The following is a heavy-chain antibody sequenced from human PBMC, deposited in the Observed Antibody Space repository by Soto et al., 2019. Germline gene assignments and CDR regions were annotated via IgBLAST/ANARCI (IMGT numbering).Heavy chain of an antibody. CDR2: IIHICGTA. Sequence: QVQLVQSGAAVKKPGSSVKVSCKASGGTFSSYAISWVRQAPAQVLEWMGGIIHICGTASYAQKFQGRVTITADEATSTAYMELSSTRSEDTAVYFCARVGGGAAAGAREGGGFDSWGQGTLVTVSS. CDR1: GGTFSSYA. CDR3: ARVGGGAAAGAREGGGFDS. D-gene: IGHD6-13*01. V-gene: IGHV1-69*12. J-gene: IGHJ5*01.